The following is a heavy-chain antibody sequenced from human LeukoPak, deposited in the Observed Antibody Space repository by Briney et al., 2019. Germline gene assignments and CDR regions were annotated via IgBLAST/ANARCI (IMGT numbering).Heavy chain of an antibody. CDR3: ARVDRWGYCSGGSCYSGADY. CDR2: IIPIFGTA. CDR1: GGTFSSYA. D-gene: IGHD2-15*01. V-gene: IGHV1-69*06. J-gene: IGHJ4*02. Sequence: SVKVSCKASGGTFSSYAISWVRQAPGQGLEWMGGIIPIFGTANYAQKFQGRVTITADKSTSTAYMELSSLRSEDTAVYYCARVDRWGYCSGGSCYSGADYWGQGTLVTVSS.